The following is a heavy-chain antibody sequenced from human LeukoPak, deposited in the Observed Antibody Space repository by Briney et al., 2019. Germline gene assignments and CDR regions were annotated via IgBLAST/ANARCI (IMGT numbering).Heavy chain of an antibody. J-gene: IGHJ4*02. D-gene: IGHD1-1*01. CDR3: ARRRRSNWAFDS. CDR2: IYYSGST. Sequence: SETLSLTCTVSGGSVDGYYWSWIRQPPGKELEWIGNIYYSGSTNYNPSLKSRVTISGDTSRNHSSLSLSSVTAADTAVYYCARRRRSNWAFDSWGQGTLVTVSS. CDR1: GGSVDGYY. V-gene: IGHV4-59*08.